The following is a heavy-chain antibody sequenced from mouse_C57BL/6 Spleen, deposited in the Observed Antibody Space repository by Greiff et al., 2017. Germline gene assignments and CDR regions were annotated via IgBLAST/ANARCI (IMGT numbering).Heavy chain of an antibody. CDR2: IYPGDGDT. V-gene: IGHV1-82*01. CDR3: ARGLRTPFAY. Sequence: QVQLQQSGPELVKPGASVKISCKASGYAFSSSWMNWVKQRPGKGLEWIGRIYPGDGDTNYNGKFKGKATLTADKSSSTAYMQLSSLTSADSAVYFCARGLRTPFAYWGQGTLVTVSA. CDR1: GYAFSSSW. D-gene: IGHD3-2*02. J-gene: IGHJ3*01.